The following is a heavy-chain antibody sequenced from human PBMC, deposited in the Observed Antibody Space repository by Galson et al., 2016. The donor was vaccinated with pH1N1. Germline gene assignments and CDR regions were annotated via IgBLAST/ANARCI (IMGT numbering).Heavy chain of an antibody. CDR1: GFSLSTSAVG. CDR3: AHREYGDFVGSFDH. V-gene: IGHV2-5*01. D-gene: IGHD4-17*01. Sequence: PALVKPTQTLRLTCTLSGFSLSTSAVGVGWIRQPPGKALEWLALIFWNDDRYYRPSLKNRLTITKGTSENLVVLTMTNMDPVDKATYYSAHREYGDFVGSFDHWGQGALVTVSS. CDR2: IFWNDDR. J-gene: IGHJ4*02.